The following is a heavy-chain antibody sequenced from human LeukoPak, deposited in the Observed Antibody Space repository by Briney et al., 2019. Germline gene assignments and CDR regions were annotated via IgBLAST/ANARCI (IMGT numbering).Heavy chain of an antibody. D-gene: IGHD6-13*01. CDR1: GFTFSSYA. Sequence: GGSLRLSCAASGFTFSSYAMSWVRQAPGKGLEWVSAFSGSGGNTYYADSVKGRFTISRDNSKNTLYLQMNSLRAEDTAVYYCARDTDSWYFDYWGQGTLVTVSS. V-gene: IGHV3-23*01. CDR3: ARDTDSWYFDY. CDR2: FSGSGGNT. J-gene: IGHJ4*02.